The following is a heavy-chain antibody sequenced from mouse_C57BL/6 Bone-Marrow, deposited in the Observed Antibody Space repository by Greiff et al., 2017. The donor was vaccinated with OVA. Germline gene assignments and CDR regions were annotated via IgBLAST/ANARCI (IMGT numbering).Heavy chain of an antibody. CDR3: ARRDYSNNEGFAY. D-gene: IGHD2-5*01. J-gene: IGHJ3*01. CDR2: IDPSVSYT. Sequence: QVQLQQPGAELVMPGASVKLSCKASGYTFTSYWMHWVKQRPGQGLEWIGEIDPSVSYTNYNQKFKGKSTLTVDKSASTAYMQLSSLTSEDSAVYYCARRDYSNNEGFAYWGQGTLVTVSA. V-gene: IGHV1-69*01. CDR1: GYTFTSYW.